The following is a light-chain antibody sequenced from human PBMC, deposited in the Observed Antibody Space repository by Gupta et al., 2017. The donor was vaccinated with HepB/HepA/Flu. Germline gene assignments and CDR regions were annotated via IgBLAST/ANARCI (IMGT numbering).Light chain of an antibody. Sequence: EMFLTQSPATLSLSPGERATLTCRASQSVSSYLVWYQQKPGQAPRLLIYDASNRATGIPARFSGSGSGTDFTLTISSLEPEDFAVYYCQQRSSWPLTFGGGTRVEIK. V-gene: IGKV3-11*01. J-gene: IGKJ4*01. CDR2: DAS. CDR3: QQRSSWPLT. CDR1: QSVSSY.